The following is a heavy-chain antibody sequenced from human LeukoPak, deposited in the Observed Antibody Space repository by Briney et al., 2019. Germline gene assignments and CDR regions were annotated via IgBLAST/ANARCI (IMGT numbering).Heavy chain of an antibody. CDR2: IIPILGIA. J-gene: IGHJ3*02. CDR3: ARKAAYYYDSSGYHAFDI. Sequence: ASVKVSCKASGGTFSSYAISRVRQAPGQGLEWMGRIIPILGIANYAQKFQGRVTITADKSTSTAYMELSSLRSEDTAVYYCARKAAYYYDSSGYHAFDIWGQGTMVTVSS. D-gene: IGHD3-22*01. V-gene: IGHV1-69*04. CDR1: GGTFSSYA.